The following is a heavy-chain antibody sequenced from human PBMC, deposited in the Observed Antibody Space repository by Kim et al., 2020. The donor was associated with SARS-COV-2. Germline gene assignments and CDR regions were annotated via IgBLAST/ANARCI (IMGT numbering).Heavy chain of an antibody. D-gene: IGHD6-19*01. Sequence: GGSLRLSCAASGFTLSSYGMHWVRQAPGKGLEWVALISYDGSNKYYADSVKGRFTISRDNSKNTLYLQMNSLRAEDTAVYYCAKDLKMQWLAYYYYYYG. CDR1: GFTLSSYG. V-gene: IGHV3-30*18. CDR3: AKDLKMQWLAYYYYYYG. CDR2: ISYDGSNK. J-gene: IGHJ6*01.